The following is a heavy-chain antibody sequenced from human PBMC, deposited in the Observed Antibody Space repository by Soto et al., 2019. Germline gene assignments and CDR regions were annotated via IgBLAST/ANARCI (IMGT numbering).Heavy chain of an antibody. V-gene: IGHV1-2*04. CDR1: GYTFTGYY. CDR2: INPNSGGT. Sequence: VASVKVSCKASGYTFTGYYMHWVRQAPGQGLEWMGWINPNSGGTNYAQKFQGWVTMTRDTSISTAYMELSRLRSDDTAVYYCARGYYGSGSWGPYDAFDIWGQGTMVTVSS. D-gene: IGHD3-10*01. CDR3: ARGYYGSGSWGPYDAFDI. J-gene: IGHJ3*02.